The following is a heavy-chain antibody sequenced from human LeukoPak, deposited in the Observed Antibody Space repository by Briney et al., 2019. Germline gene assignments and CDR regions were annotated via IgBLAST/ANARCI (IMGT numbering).Heavy chain of an antibody. CDR1: GFFFSNYW. J-gene: IGHJ4*02. CDR3: TISHDF. CDR2: LNEDGSKT. Sequence: AGSLTLSCETSGFFFSNYWMTWVRQAPGRGLDWVANLNEDGSKTYYADSVRGRFTISRDNTKNSVYLQMNSLRVEDTAVYYCTISHDFWGLGTMVTVSS. V-gene: IGHV3-7*01.